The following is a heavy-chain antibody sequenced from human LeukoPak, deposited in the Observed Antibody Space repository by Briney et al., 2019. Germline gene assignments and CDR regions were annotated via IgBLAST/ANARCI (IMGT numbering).Heavy chain of an antibody. V-gene: IGHV3-53*01. CDR1: GFTVSSNY. CDR2: IYSGGST. J-gene: IGHJ3*02. D-gene: IGHD3-22*01. Sequence: GGSLRPSCAASGFTVSSNYMSWVRQAPGKGLEWVSVIYSGGSTYYADSVKGRFTISRDNSKDTLYLQMNSLRAEDTAVYYCARDARLGYYYDSSGLGYAFDIWGQGTMVTVSS. CDR3: ARDARLGYYYDSSGLGYAFDI.